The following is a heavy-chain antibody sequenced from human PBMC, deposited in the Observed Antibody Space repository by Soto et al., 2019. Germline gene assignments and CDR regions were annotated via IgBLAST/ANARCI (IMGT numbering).Heavy chain of an antibody. CDR2: INHSGST. CDR3: ARGLVVPAATWGNWFDP. D-gene: IGHD2-2*01. Sequence: PSETLSLTCAVYGGSFSGYYWSWIRQPPGKGLEWIGEINHSGSTNYNPSLKSRVTISVDTSKNQFSLKLSSVTAADTAVYYCARGLVVPAATWGNWFDPWGQGTLVTVSS. CDR1: GGSFSGYY. J-gene: IGHJ5*02. V-gene: IGHV4-34*01.